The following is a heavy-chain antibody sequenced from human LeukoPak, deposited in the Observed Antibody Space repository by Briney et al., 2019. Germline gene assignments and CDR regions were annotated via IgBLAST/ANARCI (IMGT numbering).Heavy chain of an antibody. CDR3: ARDVYSGYYGSGSPIGY. J-gene: IGHJ4*02. CDR1: GLTFSSYS. CDR2: ISSSSSYI. V-gene: IGHV3-21*01. D-gene: IGHD3-10*01. Sequence: GGSLRLSCAASGLTFSSYSMNWVRQAPGKGLEWVSSISSSSSYIYYADSVKGRFTISRDNAKNSLYLQMNSLRAEDTAVYYCARDVYSGYYGSGSPIGYWGQGTLVTVSS.